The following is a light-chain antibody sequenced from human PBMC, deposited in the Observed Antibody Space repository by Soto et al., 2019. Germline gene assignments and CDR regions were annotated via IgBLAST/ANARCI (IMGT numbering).Light chain of an antibody. J-gene: IGKJ3*01. Sequence: EIVLTQSPDTLSLSPGERATLFCRASQTLSINSLAWYQQKPGQAPRLFIYAASTRDTGIPDRFNGSGSGTDFALTINRLEPEDFAVYYCQQYDGAPLTFGPGTKVDVK. V-gene: IGKV3-20*01. CDR3: QQYDGAPLT. CDR1: QTLSINS. CDR2: AAS.